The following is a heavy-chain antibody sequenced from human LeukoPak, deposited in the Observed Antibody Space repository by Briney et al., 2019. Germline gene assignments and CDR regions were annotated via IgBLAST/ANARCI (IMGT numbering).Heavy chain of an antibody. V-gene: IGHV4-31*03. CDR2: IFYSGST. CDR1: GGSISSGGYY. D-gene: IGHD5-12*01. CDR3: AREVRYSGYQDY. Sequence: SETLSLTCTVSGGSISSGGYYWSWIRQHPGKGLEWIGYIFYSGSTYYNPSLKSRVTISVTTSKNQFSLKLSSVTAAGTAVYYCAREVRYSGYQDYWGQGTLVTVSS. J-gene: IGHJ4*02.